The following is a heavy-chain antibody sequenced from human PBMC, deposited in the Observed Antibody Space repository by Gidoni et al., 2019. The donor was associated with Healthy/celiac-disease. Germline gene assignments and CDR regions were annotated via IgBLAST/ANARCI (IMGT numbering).Heavy chain of an antibody. J-gene: IGHJ3*02. CDR3: AREGEMATINDAFDI. CDR2: IIPILGIA. CDR1: GGTFSRYT. V-gene: IGHV1-69*08. D-gene: IGHD5-12*01. Sequence: QVQLVQSGAEVKKPGSSVKVSCTASGGTFSRYTISWVRQAPGQGLEWMGRIIPILGIANYAQKFQGRVTITADKSTSTAYMELSSLRSEDTAVYYCAREGEMATINDAFDIWGQGTMVTVSS.